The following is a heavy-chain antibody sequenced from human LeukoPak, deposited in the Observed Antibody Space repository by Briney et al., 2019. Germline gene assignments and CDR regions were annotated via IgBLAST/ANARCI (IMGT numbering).Heavy chain of an antibody. Sequence: KPGGSLRLSCAASGFTFSSYSMNWVRQAPGKGLEWVSSISSSSSYIYYADSVKGRFTTSRDNANNSLYLQMNSLRAEDTAVYYGARDPVFFAETSVRGIIDDLLSWGEGTLVTVSS. V-gene: IGHV3-21*01. D-gene: IGHD3-10*01. J-gene: IGHJ5*02. CDR2: ISSSSSYI. CDR1: GFTFSSYS. CDR3: ARDPVFFAETSVRGIIDDLLS.